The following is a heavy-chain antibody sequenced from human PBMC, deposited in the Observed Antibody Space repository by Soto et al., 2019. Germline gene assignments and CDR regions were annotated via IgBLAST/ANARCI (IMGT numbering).Heavy chain of an antibody. CDR2: IFSNDEK. CDR1: GFSLSNARMG. D-gene: IGHD1-26*01. J-gene: IGHJ6*02. CDR3: ARIVGGTRQDYYYYYGMDV. Sequence: QVTLKESGPVLVKPTETLTLTCTVSGFSLSNARMGVSWIRQPPGKALEWLAHIFSNDEKTYSTSLKSRLTISKDTSKSQVVLTMTSMDPVDTATYYCARIVGGTRQDYYYYYGMDVWGQGTTVIVSS. V-gene: IGHV2-26*01.